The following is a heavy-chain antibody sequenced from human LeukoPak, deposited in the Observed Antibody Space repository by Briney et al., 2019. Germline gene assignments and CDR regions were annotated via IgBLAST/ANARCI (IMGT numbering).Heavy chain of an antibody. Sequence: SETLSLTCTVSGGSISSSSYYWGWIRQPPGKGLEWIGSIYYSGSTYYNPSLKSRVTISVDTSKNQFSLKLSSVTAADTAVYYCARDPLWNYYDRSGDYHYWGQGPRDNVSS. J-gene: IGHJ4*02. CDR1: GGSISSSSYY. CDR3: ARDPLWNYYDRSGDYHY. V-gene: IGHV4-39*07. D-gene: IGHD3-22*01. CDR2: IYYSGST.